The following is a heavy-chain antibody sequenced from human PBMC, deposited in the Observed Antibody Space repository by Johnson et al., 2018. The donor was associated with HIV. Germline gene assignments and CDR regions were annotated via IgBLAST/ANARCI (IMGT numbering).Heavy chain of an antibody. Sequence: MQLVESGGGLVQPGGSLRLSCAASGFTFSSYWMSWVRQAPGKGLEWVANIKQDGSEKYYVDSVKGRFTISRDNAKNSLYLQMNRLRAEDTAVYYCARSQTMIVDGADAFDIWGQGTMVTVSS. V-gene: IGHV3-7*01. CDR2: IKQDGSEK. CDR3: ARSQTMIVDGADAFDI. D-gene: IGHD3-22*01. CDR1: GFTFSSYW. J-gene: IGHJ3*02.